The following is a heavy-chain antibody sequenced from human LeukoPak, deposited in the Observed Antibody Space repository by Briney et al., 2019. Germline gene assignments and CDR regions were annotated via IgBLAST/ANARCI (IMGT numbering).Heavy chain of an antibody. J-gene: IGHJ6*04. CDR2: IRHDGNEK. V-gene: IGHV3-30*02. D-gene: IGHD2-21*02. Sequence: GGSLTLSCVAPGLIFSNYGMHWVRQAPGKGLDWVSFIRHDGNEKQYADSMRGRVTISRDNSKGTLFLQMTSLRPEDTAVYYCAKAYGSRLLKGDHQNMDVWGKGTTVIVSS. CDR3: AKAYGSRLLKGDHQNMDV. CDR1: GLIFSNYG.